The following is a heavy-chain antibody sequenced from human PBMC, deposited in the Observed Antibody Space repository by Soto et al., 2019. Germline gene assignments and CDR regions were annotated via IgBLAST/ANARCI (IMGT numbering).Heavy chain of an antibody. V-gene: IGHV4-34*01. CDR1: GGSFSGYY. CDR3: VTKTYSGSGSYYNA. D-gene: IGHD3-10*01. Sequence: SETLSLTCGVYGGSFSGYYWSWIRQPPGKGLEWIGEINHSGGTGYNPSLKSRVTISVDTSNNQFSLKLTSATAADTAVYYCVTKTYSGSGSYYNAWGQGTLVTVSS. CDR2: INHSGGT. J-gene: IGHJ5*02.